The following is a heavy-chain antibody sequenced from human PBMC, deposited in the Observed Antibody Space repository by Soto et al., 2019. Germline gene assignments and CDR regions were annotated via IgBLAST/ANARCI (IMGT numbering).Heavy chain of an antibody. Sequence: EVLLLESGGDLTQPGGSLRLSCAASGFTFDKYAMSWVRQAPGKGLEWVAGISASGRDTYYADSVKDRFIISRDSSKNTLYLQMNSLRAEDTAVYYCVRERGLSSYYGMDVWGQGTTVTVSS. D-gene: IGHD3-10*01. J-gene: IGHJ6*02. V-gene: IGHV3-23*01. CDR1: GFTFDKYA. CDR3: VRERGLSSYYGMDV. CDR2: ISASGRDT.